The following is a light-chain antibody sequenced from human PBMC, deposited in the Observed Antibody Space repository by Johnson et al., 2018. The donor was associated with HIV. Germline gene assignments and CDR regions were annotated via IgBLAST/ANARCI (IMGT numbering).Light chain of an antibody. CDR1: SSNIGNNY. Sequence: QLVLTQPPSVSAAPGQTVTISCSGSSSNIGNNYVSWYQQLPGTAPKLLIYDNNKRPSGIPDRFSGSKSGTSATLGITGLQTGDEADYYCGTWDTSLSAGVFGPVTKVSVL. CDR3: GTWDTSLSAGV. J-gene: IGLJ1*01. CDR2: DNN. V-gene: IGLV1-51*01.